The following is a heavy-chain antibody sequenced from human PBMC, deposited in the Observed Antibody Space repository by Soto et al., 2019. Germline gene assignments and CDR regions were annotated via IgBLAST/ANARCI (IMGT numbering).Heavy chain of an antibody. CDR2: IKQDGSEK. CDR3: AGGYGNRYYYYGMDV. D-gene: IGHD5-12*01. CDR1: GFTFSSYW. Sequence: GGSLRLSCAASGFTFSSYWMSWVRQAPGKGLEWVANIKQDGSEKYYVDSVKGRFTISRDNAKNSLYLQMNSLRAEDTAVYYCAGGYGNRYYYYGMDVWGQGTTVTVSS. J-gene: IGHJ6*02. V-gene: IGHV3-7*05.